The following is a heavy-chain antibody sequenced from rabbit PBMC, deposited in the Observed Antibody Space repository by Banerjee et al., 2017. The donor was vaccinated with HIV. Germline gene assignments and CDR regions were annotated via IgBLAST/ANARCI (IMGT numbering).Heavy chain of an antibody. J-gene: IGHJ4*01. D-gene: IGHD4-1*01. Sequence: QEQLVESGGGLVQPGASLTLTCTASGISFSNKYVMCWVRQAPGKGLEWIACIYGYSSDITWYASWAKGRFTISKTSSTTVTLQMTSLTAADTATYFCARDLAGVIGWNFDLWGPGALVTVS. CDR1: GISFSNKYV. CDR2: IYGYSSDIT. CDR3: ARDLAGVIGWNFDL. V-gene: IGHV1S45*01.